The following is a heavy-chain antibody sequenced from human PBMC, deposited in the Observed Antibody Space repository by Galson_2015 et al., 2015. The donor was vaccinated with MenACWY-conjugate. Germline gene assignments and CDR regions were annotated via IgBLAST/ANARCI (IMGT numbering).Heavy chain of an antibody. J-gene: IGHJ6*02. Sequence: SLRLSCAASGFTFSSYWMHWVRQAPGKGLVWVSRINSDGSSTSYADSVKGRFTISRDNAKNTLYLQMNSLRAEDTAVYYCARDRSTYYDILTGYYGMDVWGQGTTVTVSS. CDR3: ARDRSTYYDILTGYYGMDV. D-gene: IGHD3-9*01. CDR1: GFTFSSYW. CDR2: INSDGSST. V-gene: IGHV3-74*01.